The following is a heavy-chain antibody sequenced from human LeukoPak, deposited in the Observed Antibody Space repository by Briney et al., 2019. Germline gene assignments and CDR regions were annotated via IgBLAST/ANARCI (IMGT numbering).Heavy chain of an antibody. CDR3: AKDRGNYRAFDY. CDR1: GFTFSSYG. J-gene: IGHJ4*02. Sequence: PGGSLRLSCAASGFTFSSYGMSWVRQAPGKGLEWFSAISGRDDSTYYADSVKGRFTISRDNSKNTLYLQMNSMRAEDTAVYYCAKDRGNYRAFDYWRQGTLVTVSS. V-gene: IGHV3-23*01. D-gene: IGHD3-16*02. CDR2: ISGRDDST.